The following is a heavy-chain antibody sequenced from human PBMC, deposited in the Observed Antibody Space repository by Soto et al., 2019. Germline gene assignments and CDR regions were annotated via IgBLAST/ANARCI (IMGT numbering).Heavy chain of an antibody. D-gene: IGHD4-17*01. CDR3: ARTLYGDNVDY. V-gene: IGHV1-8*01. Sequence: GASVKVYCKASGYTFTAYDINRVRQATGQGREWMGWMNLNSGNTGYAQKFQGRVTMTRNTSISTAYMELSSLRSEDTAVYYCARTLYGDNVDYWGQGTLVTVSS. CDR1: GYTFTAYD. J-gene: IGHJ4*02. CDR2: MNLNSGNT.